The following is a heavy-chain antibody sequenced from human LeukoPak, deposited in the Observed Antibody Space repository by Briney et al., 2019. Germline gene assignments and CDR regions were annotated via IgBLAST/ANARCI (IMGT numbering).Heavy chain of an antibody. CDR1: GGTFSSYA. J-gene: IGHJ6*02. CDR3: AGDSDYYYYGMDV. Sequence: ASVKVSCKASGGTFSSYAISWVRQAPGQGLEWMGGIIPIFGTANYAQKIQGRVTITADESTSTAYMELSSLRSEDTAVYYCAGDSDYYYYGMDVWAQGTTVTVSS. CDR2: IIPIFGTA. V-gene: IGHV1-69*13.